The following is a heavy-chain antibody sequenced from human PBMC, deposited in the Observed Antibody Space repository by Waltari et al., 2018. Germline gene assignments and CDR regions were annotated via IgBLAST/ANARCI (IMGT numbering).Heavy chain of an antibody. J-gene: IGHJ3*02. CDR2: INPNGGGT. D-gene: IGHD3-3*01. Sequence: QVQLVQSGAEVKKPGASVKVSCKASGYTFTGYYMHWVRQAPGQGLEWMGGINPNGGGTKYAQKFQGRGTMTRDTSISTAYMELSRLRSDGTAVYYCARIGTSYDVKGFDIWGQGTMVTVSS. CDR3: ARIGTSYDVKGFDI. V-gene: IGHV1-2*02. CDR1: GYTFTGYY.